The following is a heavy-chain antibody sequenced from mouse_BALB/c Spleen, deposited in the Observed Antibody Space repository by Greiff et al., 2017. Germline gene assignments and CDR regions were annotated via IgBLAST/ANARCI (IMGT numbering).Heavy chain of an antibody. V-gene: IGHV5-6*01. CDR3: ARHGELGGNYLFAY. Sequence: EVQVVESGGDLVKPGGSLKLSCAASGFTFSSYGMSWVRQTPDKRLEWVATISSGGSYTYYPDSVKGRFTISRDNAKNTLYLQMSSLKSEDTAMYYCARHGELGGNYLFAYWGQGTLVTVSA. CDR1: GFTFSSYG. D-gene: IGHD2-1*01. J-gene: IGHJ3*01. CDR2: ISSGGSYT.